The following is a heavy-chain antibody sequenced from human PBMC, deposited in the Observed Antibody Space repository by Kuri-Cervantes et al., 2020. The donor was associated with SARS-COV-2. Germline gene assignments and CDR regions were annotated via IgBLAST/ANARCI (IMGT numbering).Heavy chain of an antibody. CDR3: TRDSSYYDFWSGYPYYGMDV. Sequence: GGSLRLSCAASGFTFSSYAMSWARQAPGKGLEWVGRTRNKANSYTTEYAASVKGRFTISRDDSKSIAYLQMNSLKTEGTAVYYCTRDSSYYDFWSGYPYYGMDVWGQGTTVTVSS. V-gene: IGHV3-72*01. CDR2: TRNKANSYTT. CDR1: GFTFSSYA. J-gene: IGHJ6*02. D-gene: IGHD3-3*01.